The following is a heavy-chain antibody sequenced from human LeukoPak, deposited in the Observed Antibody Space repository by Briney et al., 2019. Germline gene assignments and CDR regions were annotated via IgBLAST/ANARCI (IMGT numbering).Heavy chain of an antibody. Sequence: GGSLRLSCTASGFTFGDYAMSWFRQAPGKGLEWVGFIRSKAYGGTTEYAASVKGRFTISRDDSKSIAYLQMNSLKTEDTAVYYCTTASPYGGKGGYSDYWGQGTLVTVSS. CDR2: IRSKAYGGTT. V-gene: IGHV3-49*03. CDR1: GFTFGDYA. J-gene: IGHJ4*02. CDR3: TTASPYGGKGGYSDY. D-gene: IGHD4-23*01.